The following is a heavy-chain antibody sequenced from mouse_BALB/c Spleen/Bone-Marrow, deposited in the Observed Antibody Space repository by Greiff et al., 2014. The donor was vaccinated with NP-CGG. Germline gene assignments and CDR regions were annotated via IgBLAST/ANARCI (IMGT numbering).Heavy chain of an antibody. J-gene: IGHJ3*01. CDR2: IDPANGNT. D-gene: IGHD1-1*01. CDR3: AMYYYGSSLFAY. CDR1: GFNIKDTY. Sequence: VQLKQSGAELVKPGASVKLSCTAPGFNIKDTYMHWVKQRPEQGLEWIGRIDPANGNTKYDPKFQGKATITADTSSNTAYLQLSSLTSEDTAVYYCAMYYYGSSLFAYWGQGTLVTVSA. V-gene: IGHV14-3*02.